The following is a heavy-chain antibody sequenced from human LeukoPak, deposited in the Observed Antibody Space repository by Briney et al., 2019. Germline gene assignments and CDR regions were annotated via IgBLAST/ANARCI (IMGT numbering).Heavy chain of an antibody. J-gene: IGHJ4*02. CDR1: GYTFTSYA. Sequence: ASVKVSCKASGYTFTSYAMNWVRQAPGQGLEWMGLNNTNTGNPTYAQGFTGRFVFSLDTSVSTAYLQISSLKAEDTAVYYCARDGIAATGKTFDYWGQGTLVTVSS. CDR2: NNTNTGNP. CDR3: ARDGIAATGKTFDY. D-gene: IGHD6-13*01. V-gene: IGHV7-4-1*02.